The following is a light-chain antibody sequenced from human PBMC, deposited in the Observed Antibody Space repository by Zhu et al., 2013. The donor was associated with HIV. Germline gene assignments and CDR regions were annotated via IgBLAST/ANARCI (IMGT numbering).Light chain of an antibody. Sequence: DIQMTQSPSSLSASVGDRVTITCRASQSISSYLNWYQQKPGKAPKLLIYAASSLQSGVPSRFSGSGSGTDFTLTISSLQPEDFATYYCQQSYSTPPVTFGEGPRWRSN. CDR3: QQSYSTPPVT. CDR2: AAS. CDR1: QSISSY. V-gene: IGKV1-39*01. J-gene: IGKJ4*01.